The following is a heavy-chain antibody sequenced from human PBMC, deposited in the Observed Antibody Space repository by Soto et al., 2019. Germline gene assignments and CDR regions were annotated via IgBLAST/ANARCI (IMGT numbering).Heavy chain of an antibody. CDR1: GFTFSSYG. CDR3: AKERFGSGYFDY. D-gene: IGHD6-19*01. Sequence: VGSLRLSCAASGFTFSSYGMHWVRQAPGKGLEWVAVISYDGSNKYYADSVKGRFTISRDNSKNTLYLQMNSLRAEDTAVYYCAKERFGSGYFDYWGQGTLVTVSS. J-gene: IGHJ4*02. V-gene: IGHV3-30*18. CDR2: ISYDGSNK.